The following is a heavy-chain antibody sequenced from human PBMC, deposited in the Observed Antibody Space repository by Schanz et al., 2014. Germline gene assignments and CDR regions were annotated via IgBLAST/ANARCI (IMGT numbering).Heavy chain of an antibody. V-gene: IGHV3-48*01. CDR1: GFTFSSYA. CDR2: IRSSSTPI. J-gene: IGHJ4*02. Sequence: EVQLLESGGGLVQPGGSLRLSCAASGFTFSSYAMSWVRQAPGKGLEWVSYIRSSSTPIYYADSVKGRFTISRDNAKNSLYLQMNSLRVEDTAVYYCAASSGWHPSTDYWGQGTLVTVSS. D-gene: IGHD6-19*01. CDR3: AASSGWHPSTDY.